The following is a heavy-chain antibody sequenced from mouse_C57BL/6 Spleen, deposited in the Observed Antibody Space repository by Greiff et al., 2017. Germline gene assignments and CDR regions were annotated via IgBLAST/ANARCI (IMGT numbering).Heavy chain of an antibody. CDR2: IYPGDGDT. CDR3: AGDYDQGAWFAY. V-gene: IGHV1-82*01. D-gene: IGHD2-4*01. J-gene: IGHJ3*01. CDR1: GYAFSSSW. Sequence: VQLQQSGPELVKPGASVKISCKASGYAFSSSWMNWVKQRPGKGLEWIGRIYPGDGDTNYNGKFKGKATLTADKSSSTAYMQLSSLTSEDSAVYFCAGDYDQGAWFAYWGQGTLVTVSA.